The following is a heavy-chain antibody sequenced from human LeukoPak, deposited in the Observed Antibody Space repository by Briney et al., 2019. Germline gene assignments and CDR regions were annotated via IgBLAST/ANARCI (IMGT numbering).Heavy chain of an antibody. D-gene: IGHD3-3*01. CDR3: ARSTYYDFWSGQLSDAFDI. CDR2: IYPGDSDT. CDR1: GYSFTSYW. V-gene: IGHV5-51*01. J-gene: IGHJ3*02. Sequence: GECLKISCKGSGYSFTSYWIGWVRQRPGKGVEWMGIIYPGDSDTRYSPSFQGQLTISADKSISTAYLQWSSLKASDTAMYYCARSTYYDFWSGQLSDAFDIWGQGTMVTVSS.